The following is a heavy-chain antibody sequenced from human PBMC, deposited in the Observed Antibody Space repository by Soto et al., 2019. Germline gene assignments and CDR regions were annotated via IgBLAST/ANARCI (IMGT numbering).Heavy chain of an antibody. CDR3: TTNYYDSSGYDNWFDP. D-gene: IGHD3-22*01. Sequence: PGGSLRLSCTASGFTFGDYAMSWFRQAPGKGLEWVGFIRSKAYGGTTEYAASVKGGFTISRDDSKSIAYLQMNSLKTEDTAVYYCTTNYYDSSGYDNWFDPWGQGTLVTVSS. CDR1: GFTFGDYA. CDR2: IRSKAYGGTT. J-gene: IGHJ5*02. V-gene: IGHV3-49*03.